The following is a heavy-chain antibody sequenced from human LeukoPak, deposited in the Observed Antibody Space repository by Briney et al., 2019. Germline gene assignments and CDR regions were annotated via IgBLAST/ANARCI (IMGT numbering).Heavy chain of an antibody. CDR2: IYHSGST. V-gene: IGHV4-38-2*01. CDR3: ARVPYGIFDY. CDR1: GYSISSGYY. Sequence: PSETLSLTCAVSGYSISSGYYWGWTRQPPGKGLEWIGSIYHSGSTYYNPSLKSRVTISVDTSKNQFSLKLSSVTAADTAVYYCARVPYGIFDYWGQGTLVTVSS. J-gene: IGHJ4*02. D-gene: IGHD4-17*01.